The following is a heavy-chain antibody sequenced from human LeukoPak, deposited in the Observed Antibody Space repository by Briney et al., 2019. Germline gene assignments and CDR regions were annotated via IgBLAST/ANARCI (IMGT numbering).Heavy chain of an antibody. J-gene: IGHJ4*02. Sequence: SETLSLTCTVSGGSISSGSYYWSWIRQPAGKGLEWIGRIYTSGSTNYNPSLKSRVTISVDTSKNQFSLKLSSVTAADTAVYYCARSTYYDFWSGYFAYWGQGTLVTVSS. CDR1: GGSISSGSYY. CDR2: IYTSGST. D-gene: IGHD3-3*01. CDR3: ARSTYYDFWSGYFAY. V-gene: IGHV4-61*02.